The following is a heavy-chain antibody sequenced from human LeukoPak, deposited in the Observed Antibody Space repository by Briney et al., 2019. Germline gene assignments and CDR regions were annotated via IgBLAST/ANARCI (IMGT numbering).Heavy chain of an antibody. D-gene: IGHD5-24*01. V-gene: IGHV3-20*04. CDR3: ARGEYHQDGIGYNRFDN. CDR1: GFSFDDYG. J-gene: IGHJ4*02. CDR2: INWNGGST. Sequence: GGSLRLSCAASGFSFDDYGMSWVRQAPGKGLEWVSGINWNGGSTGYADSVKGRFTISRDNAENSVFLQMRSLRPEDTAVYYCARGEYHQDGIGYNRFDNWGQGALVTVSS.